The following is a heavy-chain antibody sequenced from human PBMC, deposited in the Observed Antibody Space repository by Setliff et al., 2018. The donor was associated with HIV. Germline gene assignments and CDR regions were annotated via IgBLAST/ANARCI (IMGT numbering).Heavy chain of an antibody. CDR1: GDSMSNSGYY. D-gene: IGHD3-9*01. V-gene: IGHV4-39*07. J-gene: IGHJ3*02. CDR3: ARLNDWRHTFDI. Sequence: SETLSLTCTVSGDSMSNSGYYWSWLRQSPGKGLEWIGSIYYSGTPYYSPSLNSRVTISLDMSKTQFFLGLISMTAADRAVYYCARLNDWRHTFDIWGQGITVTVSS. CDR2: IYYSGTP.